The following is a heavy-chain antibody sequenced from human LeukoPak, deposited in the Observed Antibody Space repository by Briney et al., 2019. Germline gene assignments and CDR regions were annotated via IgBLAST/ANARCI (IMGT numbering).Heavy chain of an antibody. CDR1: GYTFTSYG. CDR2: ISAYNGNT. J-gene: IGHJ4*02. V-gene: IGHV1-18*04. CDR3: ATAPPLRYFDWSFDY. Sequence: ASVKVSCKASGYTFTSYGISWVRQAPGQGLEWMGWISAYNGNTNYAQKLQGRVTMTEDTSTDTAYMELSSLRSEDTAVYYCATAPPLRYFDWSFDYWGQGTLVTVSS. D-gene: IGHD3-9*01.